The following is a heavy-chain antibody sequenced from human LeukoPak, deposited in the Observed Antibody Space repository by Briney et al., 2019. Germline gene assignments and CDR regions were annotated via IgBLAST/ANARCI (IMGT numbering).Heavy chain of an antibody. V-gene: IGHV3-7*01. CDR1: GFTFSNSW. CDR3: ATGGEWRDY. J-gene: IGHJ4*02. D-gene: IGHD3-3*01. Sequence: GESLRLSCAASGFTFSNSWMSWVRQAPGKGLEWVANIKEDGSDKFCVESVKGRFSISRDNAKNSLFLQMRSLRVEDTAVYYCATGGEWRDYWGQGTLVTVSS. CDR2: IKEDGSDK.